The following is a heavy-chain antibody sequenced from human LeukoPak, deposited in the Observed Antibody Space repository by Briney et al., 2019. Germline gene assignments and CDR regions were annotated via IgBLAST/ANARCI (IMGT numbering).Heavy chain of an antibody. J-gene: IGHJ4*02. D-gene: IGHD6-13*01. CDR3: ARDGSSWYFDY. CDR1: GGSVSSGSYY. Sequence: PSETLSLTCTVSGGSVSSGSYYWSWIRQPPGKGLEWIRYIYYSGSTNYNPSLKSRFTISVDTSKNQFSLKLSSVTAADTAVYYCARDGSSWYFDYWGQGTLVTVSS. CDR2: IYYSGST. V-gene: IGHV4-61*01.